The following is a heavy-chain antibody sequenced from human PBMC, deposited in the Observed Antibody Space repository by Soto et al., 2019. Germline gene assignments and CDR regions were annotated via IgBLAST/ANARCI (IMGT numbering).Heavy chain of an antibody. CDR3: AGGPDGYNSFGAFDI. D-gene: IGHD5-12*01. Sequence: QVQLVQSGAEVKKPGSSVKVSCKASGATFSSYAISGVRRAPGHGLGGMGGIIPIFGTANYAQKFQGRVTITADESTSTAYMELSSLRSEETDVYYCAGGPDGYNSFGAFDIWGQGTMVTVSS. CDR1: GATFSSYA. V-gene: IGHV1-69*01. J-gene: IGHJ3*02. CDR2: IIPIFGTA.